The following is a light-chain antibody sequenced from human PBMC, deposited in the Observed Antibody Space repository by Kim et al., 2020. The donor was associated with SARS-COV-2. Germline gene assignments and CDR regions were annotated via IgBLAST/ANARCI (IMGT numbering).Light chain of an antibody. V-gene: IGKV1-27*01. J-gene: IGKJ1*01. CDR1: QGINIS. CDR3: QEYKSDSWT. Sequence: GDRVTITCRASQGINISLAWYQQKPGKVPKLLIYAASALESGVPSRFSGSGSGTQFTLTISSLQPDDFATYYCQEYKSDSWTFGQGTKVDIK. CDR2: AAS.